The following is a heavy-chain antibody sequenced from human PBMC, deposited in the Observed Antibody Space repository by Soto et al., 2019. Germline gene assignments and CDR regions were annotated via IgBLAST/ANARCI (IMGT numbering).Heavy chain of an antibody. CDR2: INVYNGNT. V-gene: IGHV1-18*01. J-gene: IGHJ5*02. CDR1: GYTFTNYG. CDR3: ARGVGSGSYYNQYTWFDP. Sequence: APVKVSCKASGYTFTNYGISWVRQAPGKGLEWMGWINVYNGNTKYAQKVQGRVTMTTDTSTSTAYMELRSLRSDDTAVYYCARGVGSGSYYNQYTWFDPWGQGTLVTVSS. D-gene: IGHD3-10*01.